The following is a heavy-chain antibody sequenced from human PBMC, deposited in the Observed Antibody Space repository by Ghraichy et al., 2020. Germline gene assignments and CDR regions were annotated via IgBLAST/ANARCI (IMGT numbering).Heavy chain of an antibody. V-gene: IGHV1-2*02. CDR3: ARDLYGDYIWGSSFRGFDY. CDR2: INPKSGGT. CDR1: GYIFTVYY. Sequence: ASVKVSCKASGYIFTVYYMHWVRQAPGQGLEWMGWINPKSGGTNYAQKFQGRVTLTRDTSISTAYMELSRLKSDDTAVYYCARDLYGDYIWGSSFRGFDYWGQGTLVTVSS. D-gene: IGHD3-16*01. J-gene: IGHJ4*02.